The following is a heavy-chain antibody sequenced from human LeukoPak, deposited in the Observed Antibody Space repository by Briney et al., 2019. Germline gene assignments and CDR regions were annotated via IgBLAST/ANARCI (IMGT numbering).Heavy chain of an antibody. CDR1: GFTFSNYA. J-gene: IGHJ5*01. Sequence: PGRSLRLSCAASGFTFSNYAMHWVRQAPGKGLEWVAVISYDGSKKHYADSVKGRFTISRDNSKNTLYQQMNSLNTEDTAVYYCARGRGASYSSSWYDFWGQGTLVTVSS. D-gene: IGHD6-13*01. V-gene: IGHV3-30*04. CDR2: ISYDGSKK. CDR3: ARGRGASYSSSWYDF.